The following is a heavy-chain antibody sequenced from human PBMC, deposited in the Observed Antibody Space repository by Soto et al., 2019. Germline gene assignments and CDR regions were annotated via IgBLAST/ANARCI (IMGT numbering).Heavy chain of an antibody. CDR1: GGSFSGYY. CDR2: INHSGST. J-gene: IGHJ6*02. CDR3: ARGIASIYYGMDV. D-gene: IGHD3-3*02. V-gene: IGHV4-34*01. Sequence: QVQLQQWGAGLLKPSETLSLTCAVYGGSFSGYYWSWIRQPPGKGLEWIGEINHSGSTNYNPSLKSRVTISVDTSKNQFSLKLSSVTAADTAVYYCARGIASIYYGMDVWGQGTTVTVSS.